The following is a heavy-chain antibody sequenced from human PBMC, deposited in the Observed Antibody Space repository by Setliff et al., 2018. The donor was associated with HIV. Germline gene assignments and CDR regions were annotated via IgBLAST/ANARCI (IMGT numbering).Heavy chain of an antibody. D-gene: IGHD2-2*02. Sequence: ASVKVSCKASGYTFTGYYMHWVRQAPGRGLEWMGWINPNSGDTNYAQKFQGRVTMTRDTSISTAYMELSRLRSDDTAVYYCARGDNTRDYYYMDVWGKGATVTVSS. V-gene: IGHV1-2*02. CDR3: ARGDNTRDYYYMDV. CDR2: INPNSGDT. J-gene: IGHJ6*03. CDR1: GYTFTGYY.